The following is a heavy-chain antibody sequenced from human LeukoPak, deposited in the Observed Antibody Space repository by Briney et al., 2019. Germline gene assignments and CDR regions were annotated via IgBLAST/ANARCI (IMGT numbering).Heavy chain of an antibody. V-gene: IGHV4-39*01. CDR3: ARHLPKRWLQLGAAFDI. CDR2: IYYSGST. J-gene: IGHJ3*02. CDR1: GGSISSSSYY. Sequence: RASETLSLTCTVSGGSISSSSYYWGWIRQPPGKGLEWIGSIYYSGSTYYNPSLKSRVTISVDTSKNQFSLKLSSVTAADTAVYYCARHLPKRWLQLGAAFDIWGQGTMVTVSS. D-gene: IGHD5-24*01.